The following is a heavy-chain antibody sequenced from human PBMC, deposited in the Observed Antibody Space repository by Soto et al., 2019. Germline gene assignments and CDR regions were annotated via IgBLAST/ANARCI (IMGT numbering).Heavy chain of an antibody. D-gene: IGHD4-4*01. CDR2: ISGGGSNT. J-gene: IGHJ4*02. CDR1: GFPFSSYV. CDR3: AKDSNKYSSSLRGRYFDY. Sequence: EVQLLESGGGLVQRGGSLRLSCAASGFPFSSYVMAWVRQAPGKGLEWVSGISGGGSNTFDADSVKGRFTISRDNSKNTIVLQMNSLGAEDTAVYYCAKDSNKYSSSLRGRYFDYWGQGIGVTVSS. V-gene: IGHV3-23*01.